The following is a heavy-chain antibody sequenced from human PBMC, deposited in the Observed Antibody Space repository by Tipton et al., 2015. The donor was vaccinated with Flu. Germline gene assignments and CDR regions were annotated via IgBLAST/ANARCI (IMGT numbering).Heavy chain of an antibody. CDR1: NFAISSGYY. Sequence: PGLVKPSETLSLTCSVTNFAISSGYYWGWVRRPPGQGLERIGSVSFNGITRYYNPSLESRSTISVDTSNNRFTLNLHSATAADTAIYYCARGSPSGWYYFQYWGQGVLVTVSS. CDR3: ARGSPSGWYYFQY. CDR2: VSFNGIT. V-gene: IGHV4-38-2*02. J-gene: IGHJ4*02. D-gene: IGHD6-19*01.